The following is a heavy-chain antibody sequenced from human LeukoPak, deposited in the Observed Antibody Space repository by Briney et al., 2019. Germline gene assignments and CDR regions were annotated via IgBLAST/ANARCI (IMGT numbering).Heavy chain of an antibody. D-gene: IGHD6-13*01. CDR1: GFTFSTYG. CDR2: ISGGGDRT. CDR3: AKDWHGSSWYGRFDP. Sequence: PGGSLRLSCAAAGFTFSTYGMRWVRQAPGKGLEWVPGISGGGDRTSYAQSVKGRFTISRDNFKKMLYLQMNSLRAENTAVYYCAKDWHGSSWYGRFDPGRQGTLVT. V-gene: IGHV3-23*01. J-gene: IGHJ5*02.